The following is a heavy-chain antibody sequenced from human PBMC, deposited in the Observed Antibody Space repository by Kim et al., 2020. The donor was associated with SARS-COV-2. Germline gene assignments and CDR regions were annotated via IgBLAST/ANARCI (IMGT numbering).Heavy chain of an antibody. CDR2: MSNGTSYT. D-gene: IGHD5-12*01. Sequence: GGSRRLSCAASGFTFNYYYMSWVRQAPGKGLEWLAVMSNGTSYTNYADSVKGRVPISRDNAKNTLYLQMNSLRAEATAGYYCSRVRGGATCVYYFACWG. CDR1: GFTFNYYY. J-gene: IGHJ4*01. V-gene: IGHV3-11*05. CDR3: SRVRGGATCVYYFAC.